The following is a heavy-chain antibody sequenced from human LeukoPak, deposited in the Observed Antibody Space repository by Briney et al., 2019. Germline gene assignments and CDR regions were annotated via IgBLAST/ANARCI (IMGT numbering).Heavy chain of an antibody. D-gene: IGHD4-17*01. CDR3: ARDDYGFRWYFDL. J-gene: IGHJ2*01. CDR1: GYTFTGYY. Sequence: ASVKVSCKASGYTFTGYYMHWVRQAPGQGLEWMGWINPNSGGTNYAQKFQGRVTMTRDTSISTAYMELSRLRSDDTAVYYCARDDYGFRWYFDLWGRGTLVTVSS. CDR2: INPNSGGT. V-gene: IGHV1-2*02.